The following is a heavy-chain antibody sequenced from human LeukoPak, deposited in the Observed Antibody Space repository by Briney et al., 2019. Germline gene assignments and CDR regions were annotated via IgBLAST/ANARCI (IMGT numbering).Heavy chain of an antibody. CDR1: GGTFSSYA. CDR3: ARDPLDTAMVTNKYYYYCGMDV. V-gene: IGHV1-69*01. Sequence: GSSVKVSCKASGGTFSSYAISWVRQAPGQGLEWMGGIIPIFGTANYAQKFQGRVTITADESTSTAYMELSSLRSEDTAVYYCARDPLDTAMVTNKYYYYCGMDVWGKGTTVTVSS. D-gene: IGHD5-18*01. J-gene: IGHJ6*04. CDR2: IIPIFGTA.